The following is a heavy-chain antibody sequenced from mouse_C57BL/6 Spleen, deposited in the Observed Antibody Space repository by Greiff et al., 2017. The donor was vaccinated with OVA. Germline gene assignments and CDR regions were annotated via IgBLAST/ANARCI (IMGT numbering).Heavy chain of an antibody. V-gene: IGHV1-54*01. CDR1: GYAFTNYL. J-gene: IGHJ4*01. CDR3: ARYYDDLDYYAMDY. Sequence: VQLQESGAELVRPGTSVKVSCKASGYAFTNYLIEWVKQRPGQGLEWIGVINPGSGGTNYNEKFKGKATLTADKSSSTAYMQLSSLTSEDSAVYFCARYYDDLDYYAMDYWGQGTSVTVSS. CDR2: INPGSGGT. D-gene: IGHD2-4*01.